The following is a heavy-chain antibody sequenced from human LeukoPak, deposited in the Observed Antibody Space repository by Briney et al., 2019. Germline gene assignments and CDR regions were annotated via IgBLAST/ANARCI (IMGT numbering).Heavy chain of an antibody. Sequence: SETLSLTCTVSGGSISSGDYYWSWIRQPPGRGLEWIGYIYYSGSTYYNPSLKSRVTISVDTSKNQFSLKLSSVTAADTAAYFCARENWRSKSIDFDSWGQGTLVTVSS. CDR1: GGSISSGDYY. V-gene: IGHV4-30-4*01. J-gene: IGHJ4*02. D-gene: IGHD6-6*01. CDR2: IYYSGST. CDR3: ARENWRSKSIDFDS.